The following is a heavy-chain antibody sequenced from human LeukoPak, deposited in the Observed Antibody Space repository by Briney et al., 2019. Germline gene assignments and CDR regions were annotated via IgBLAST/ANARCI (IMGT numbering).Heavy chain of an antibody. CDR3: ARNYYGSGAFYVHN. Sequence: PSETLSLTCTVSGGSISKNTYYWSWIRQSPGKGLEWIGLIYHSGTTHYNPSLKSRLTFSLDKSKNQFSLKLTSMTAADTALYYCARNYYGSGAFYVHNWGQGILVTVSA. V-gene: IGHV4-61*05. D-gene: IGHD3-10*01. CDR2: IYHSGTT. J-gene: IGHJ4*02. CDR1: GGSISKNTYY.